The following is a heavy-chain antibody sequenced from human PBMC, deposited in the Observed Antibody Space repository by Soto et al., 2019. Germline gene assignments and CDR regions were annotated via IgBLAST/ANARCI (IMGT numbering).Heavy chain of an antibody. CDR3: ARAVGAASLPKQYGLEV. Sequence: SVKVSCPASGGTFSSYAISWVRQAPGQGLEWMGGIIPIFGTANYAQKYQGRVTITADESTSTAYMELSSLRSEDTAVYYCARAVGAASLPKQYGLEVWGQGTAVTV. J-gene: IGHJ6*02. CDR2: IIPIFGTA. CDR1: GGTFSSYA. D-gene: IGHD2-15*01. V-gene: IGHV1-69*13.